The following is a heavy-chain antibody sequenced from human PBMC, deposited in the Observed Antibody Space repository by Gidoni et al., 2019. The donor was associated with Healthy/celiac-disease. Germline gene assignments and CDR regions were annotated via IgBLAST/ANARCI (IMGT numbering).Heavy chain of an antibody. CDR3: ARWYSSSWQNWFDP. CDR2: IYYMGST. J-gene: IGHJ5*02. CDR1: RGSISSSSYY. D-gene: IGHD6-13*01. Sequence: QLQLQESGPGLVKPSETLSLTCTVSRGSISSSSYYWGWSRQPPGKGLECSGSIYYMGSTYYNPSLKSRVTISVDTSKNQFSLKLSSVTAADTAVYYCARWYSSSWQNWFDPWGQGTLVTVSS. V-gene: IGHV4-39*01.